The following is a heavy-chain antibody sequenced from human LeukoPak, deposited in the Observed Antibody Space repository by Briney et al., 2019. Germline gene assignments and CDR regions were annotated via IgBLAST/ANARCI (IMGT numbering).Heavy chain of an antibody. J-gene: IGHJ4*02. D-gene: IGHD3-16*01. CDR2: TSRSDSGK. CDR1: GFTLSSYA. CDR3: AKGTGLGH. Sequence: GGSLRLSCVVSGFTLSSYAMSWVRQAPGKGLEWVAATSRSDSGKYHADSVRGRFTISRDNSKNTLYLQMNSLRAEDTAVYYCAKGTGLGHWGQGTLVTVSS. V-gene: IGHV3-23*01.